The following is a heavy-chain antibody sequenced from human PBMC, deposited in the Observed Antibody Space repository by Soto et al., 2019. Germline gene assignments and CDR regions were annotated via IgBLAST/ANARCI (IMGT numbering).Heavy chain of an antibody. CDR1: GFTFSSYS. CDR2: ISSSGST. CDR3: AREGFGFSLTY. J-gene: IGHJ4*02. D-gene: IGHD3-3*01. Sequence: GGSLRLSCAASGFTFSSYSMNWVRQAPGKGLEWVSSISSSGSTGYADFVKGRFTISRDNAKNTLYLQMNSLRAEDTAVYFCAREGFGFSLTYWGQGSLVTVSS. V-gene: IGHV3-21*01.